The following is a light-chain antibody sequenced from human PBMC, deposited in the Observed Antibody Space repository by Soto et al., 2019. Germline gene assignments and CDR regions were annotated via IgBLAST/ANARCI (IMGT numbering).Light chain of an antibody. CDR3: QQRSNWPIT. Sequence: EIVLTQSPATLSLSPRERATLSCRASQSVSSYLAWYQQKPGQAPRLLIYDASNRATGIPARFSGSGSGTDFTLTFSSLEPEDFAVYYCQQRSNWPITFGPGTKVDIK. V-gene: IGKV3-11*01. CDR2: DAS. CDR1: QSVSSY. J-gene: IGKJ3*01.